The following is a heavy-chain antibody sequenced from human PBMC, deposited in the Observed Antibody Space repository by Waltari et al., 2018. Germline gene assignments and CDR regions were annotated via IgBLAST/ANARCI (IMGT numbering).Heavy chain of an antibody. V-gene: IGHV3-33*01. CDR3: ARYDILTGGIDY. CDR1: GFTFSRYG. Sequence: QVQLVESGGGVVQPGRSLRLSCAASGFTFSRYGMHWVRQAPGKGLEWVAVIWYDGSNKYYADSVKGRFTISRDNSKNTLYLQMNSLRAEDTAVYYCARYDILTGGIDYWGQGTLVTVSS. D-gene: IGHD3-9*01. J-gene: IGHJ4*02. CDR2: IWYDGSNK.